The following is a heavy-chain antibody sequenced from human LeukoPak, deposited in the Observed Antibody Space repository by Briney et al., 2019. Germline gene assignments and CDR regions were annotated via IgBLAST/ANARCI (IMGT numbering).Heavy chain of an antibody. Sequence: PGGSLRLSCAASGFTFSSSWMAWVRQAPGQGLERVASIKPDGSEKYYVDSVKGRFIISRDNAKNSLHLQMNSLRAEDTAVYYCARGAAVAAAVFDYWGQGILVTVSS. CDR2: IKPDGSEK. CDR1: GFTFSSSW. CDR3: ARGAAVAAAVFDY. J-gene: IGHJ4*02. D-gene: IGHD2-15*01. V-gene: IGHV3-7*01.